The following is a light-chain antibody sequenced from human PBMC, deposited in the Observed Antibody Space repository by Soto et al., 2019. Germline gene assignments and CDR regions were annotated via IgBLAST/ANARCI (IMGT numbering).Light chain of an antibody. CDR2: AAS. V-gene: IGKV3-20*01. J-gene: IGKJ1*01. CDR1: QSVRSSY. CDR3: QQYGTSPRT. Sequence: EIVLTQSPGTLSLSPGERATLSCRASQSVRSSYLAWYQQKPGQAPRLLIYAASSRAFGIPDRFSGSGSGTDFTLTISRLGPEDFAVYYCQQYGTSPRTFGQGTKLEIK.